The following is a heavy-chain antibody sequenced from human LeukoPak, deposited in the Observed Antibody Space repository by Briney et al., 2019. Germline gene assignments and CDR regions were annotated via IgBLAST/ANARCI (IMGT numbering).Heavy chain of an antibody. CDR2: IYYSGST. J-gene: IGHJ3*02. CDR1: GGSISSYY. D-gene: IGHD2-2*01. Sequence: SSETLSLTCTVSGGSISSYYWSWIRQPPGKGLEWIGYIYYSGSTNYNPSLKSRVTISVDTSKNQFSLKLSSVTAADTAMYYCAREGGLVRYDNAQDAFDIWGQGTMVTVSS. CDR3: AREGGLVRYDNAQDAFDI. V-gene: IGHV4-59*01.